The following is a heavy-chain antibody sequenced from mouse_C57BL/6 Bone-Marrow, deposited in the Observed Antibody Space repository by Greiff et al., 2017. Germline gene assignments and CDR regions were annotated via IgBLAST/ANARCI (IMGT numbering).Heavy chain of an antibody. Sequence: QVQLQQPGAELVMPGASVKLSCKASGYTFTSYWMHWVKQRPGQGLEWIGEIDPSDSYTNYNQKFKGKSTLTVDKSSSTAYMHLSSLTSEDSAVYYCARWGTKVFYYYAMDYWGQGTSVTVSS. V-gene: IGHV1-69*01. CDR2: IDPSDSYT. D-gene: IGHD1-1*01. CDR1: GYTFTSYW. J-gene: IGHJ4*01. CDR3: ARWGTKVFYYYAMDY.